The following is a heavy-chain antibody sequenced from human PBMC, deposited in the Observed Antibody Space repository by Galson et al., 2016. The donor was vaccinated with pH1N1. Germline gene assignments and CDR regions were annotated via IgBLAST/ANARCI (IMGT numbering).Heavy chain of an antibody. V-gene: IGHV3-30*04. CDR1: GFRFSSYT. CDR2: ASFDGGTT. J-gene: IGHJ3*01. D-gene: IGHD5-18*01. CDR3: ATSYTYGYGAAFDL. Sequence: SLRLSCAASGFRFSSYTMHWVRQAPGKGLEWVTVASFDGGTTYYADAGKGRFTISRDNDKSTLYLQMGSLRAEDTATYYCATSYTYGYGAAFDLWGQGTTVIVSS.